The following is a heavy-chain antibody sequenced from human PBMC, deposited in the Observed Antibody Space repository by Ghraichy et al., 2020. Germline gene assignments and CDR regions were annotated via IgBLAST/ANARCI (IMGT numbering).Heavy chain of an antibody. D-gene: IGHD2-15*01. V-gene: IGHV3-74*01. J-gene: IGHJ4*02. CDR1: GFTLSSYW. CDR2: IKSDGSST. Sequence: GGSLTLSCAASGFTLSSYWMHWVRQAPGKGLVWVSRIKSDGSSTTYADSVKGRFTISRDNAKNTVYLQMNSLRAEDTAVYYCAREYCRGGRCFFGTGGSHFDYWGQGTLVTVSS. CDR3: AREYCRGGRCFFGTGGSHFDY.